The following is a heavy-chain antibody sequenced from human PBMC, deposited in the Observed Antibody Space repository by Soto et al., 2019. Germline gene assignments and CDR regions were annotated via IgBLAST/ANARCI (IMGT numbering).Heavy chain of an antibody. CDR1: GYSFTTYW. V-gene: IGHV5-51*01. J-gene: IGHJ4*02. D-gene: IGHD5-12*01. CDR2: IYPDDSDT. CDR3: ARHRDGYNYDY. Sequence: EVQLVQSGTEVKKPGESLKISCQGSGYSFTTYWIAWVRQMPGKGLEWMGIIYPDDSDTTYSPSFQGQVTISADKSIITGYLQWSSLKASDTAIYYCARHRDGYNYDYSGQGPLVTVSS.